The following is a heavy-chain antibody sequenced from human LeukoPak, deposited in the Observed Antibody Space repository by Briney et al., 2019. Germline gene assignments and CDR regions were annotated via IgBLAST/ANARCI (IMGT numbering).Heavy chain of an antibody. CDR3: AKHYMGSSYNHGLDC. CDR1: GGSISSDNYY. V-gene: IGHV4-39*01. CDR2: IYYSGTT. J-gene: IGHJ4*02. Sequence: SETLSLTCTVSGGSISSDNYYWGWIRQPPGKGLEWIGSIYYSGTTYYNPSLKSRVTISVDTSKNQFSLKLSSVTAADTALYYCAKHYMGSSYNHGLDCWGQGTLVTVSS. D-gene: IGHD3-10*01.